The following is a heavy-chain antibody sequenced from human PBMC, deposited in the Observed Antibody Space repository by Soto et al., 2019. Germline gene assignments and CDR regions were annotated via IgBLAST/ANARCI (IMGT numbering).Heavy chain of an antibody. D-gene: IGHD6-19*01. CDR1: GYTFTSYG. CDR3: ARDLVEWQVRDY. Sequence: QVQLEQSGAEVKKPGASVKVSCKASGYTFTSYGISWVRQAPGQGLEWMGWISAYNGNTNYAQKFQGRVTITADTSTNTAYMELRSLRSDDTAVYYGARDLVEWQVRDYWGQGSLVTVSS. CDR2: ISAYNGNT. V-gene: IGHV1-18*01. J-gene: IGHJ4*02.